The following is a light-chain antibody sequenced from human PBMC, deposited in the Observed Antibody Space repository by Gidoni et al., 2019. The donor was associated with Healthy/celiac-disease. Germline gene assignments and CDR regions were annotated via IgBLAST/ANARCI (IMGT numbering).Light chain of an antibody. CDR1: QSVSSN. J-gene: IGKJ2*01. V-gene: IGKV3-15*01. CDR3: QQYNNWPLMYT. CDR2: GAS. Sequence: EIVMPQSPATLSVSPGERATLSCRASQSVSSNLAGYQQKPGQAPSRLIYGASTRATGIPARFSGSGSGTEFTLTISSLQSEDFAVYYCQQYNNWPLMYTFGQGTKLEIK.